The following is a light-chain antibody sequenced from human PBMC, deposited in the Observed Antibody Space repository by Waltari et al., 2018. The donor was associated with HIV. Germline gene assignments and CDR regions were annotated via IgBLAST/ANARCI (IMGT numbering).Light chain of an antibody. CDR1: LPYKY. J-gene: IGLJ3*02. Sequence: SYELPQPPSVSVSRGQTARITCSGVLPYKYSFWYPQESGQAPVVVIYEAYKRPAGIPEGFSGSRSGAMAILTISGAQVEEEGDYYCYSTDSSGRGVLGGGTKLTGL. CDR2: EAY. V-gene: IGLV3-10*01. CDR3: YSTDSSGRGV.